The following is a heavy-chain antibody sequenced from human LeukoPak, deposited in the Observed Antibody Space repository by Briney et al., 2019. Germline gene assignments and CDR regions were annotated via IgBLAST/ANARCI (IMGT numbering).Heavy chain of an antibody. CDR2: IFYSGST. J-gene: IGHJ5*02. CDR3: ARTDSSTIAVILS. Sequence: SETLSLTCAVSGGSISRSTYYWGWIRQPPGEGLEWIGSIFYSGSTYYNPSLKSRVTISVDTSKNQFSLKLSSVTAADTAVYYCARTDSSTIAVILSWGQGTLVTVSS. CDR1: GGSISRSTYY. D-gene: IGHD2-21*01. V-gene: IGHV4-39*01.